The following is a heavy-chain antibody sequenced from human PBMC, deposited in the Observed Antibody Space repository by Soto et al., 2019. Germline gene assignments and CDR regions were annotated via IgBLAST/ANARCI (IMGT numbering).Heavy chain of an antibody. V-gene: IGHV4-30-2*01. Sequence: QLQLQESGSGLVKPLRTLSLTCAVSGGSISSGSYSWTWIRQPPGKGLEWIGYMYHSGSTYYNPSLKSRVTISVDRSTNQFSLKLSSVTAADTAVYFCARSPGGDYFDYWGQGTLVTVSS. CDR3: ARSPGGDYFDY. J-gene: IGHJ4*02. D-gene: IGHD1-1*01. CDR1: GGSISSGSYS. CDR2: MYHSGST.